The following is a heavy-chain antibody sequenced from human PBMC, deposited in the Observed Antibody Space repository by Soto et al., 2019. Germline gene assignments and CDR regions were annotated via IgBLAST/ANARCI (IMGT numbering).Heavy chain of an antibody. Sequence: GASVKVSCKASGCTFTSYGISWVRQAPGQGLEWMGWISAYNGNTNYAQKLQGRVTMTTDTSTSTAYMELRSLRSDDTAVYYCARGGITIFGVVIINDYYYGMDVWGQGTTVTVSS. CDR1: GCTFTSYG. V-gene: IGHV1-18*01. CDR2: ISAYNGNT. D-gene: IGHD3-3*01. CDR3: ARGGITIFGVVIINDYYYGMDV. J-gene: IGHJ6*02.